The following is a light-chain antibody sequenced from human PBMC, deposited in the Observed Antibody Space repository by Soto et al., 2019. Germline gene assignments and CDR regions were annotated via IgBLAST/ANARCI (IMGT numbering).Light chain of an antibody. CDR1: QSVGSY. CDR2: DAS. CDR3: QQRSNSPRT. V-gene: IGKV3-11*01. J-gene: IGKJ1*01. Sequence: EIVLTQSPATLSLSPGEGATLSCRASQSVGSYLAWFQQKPGQAPRLLIYDASNRATGIPARFSGSGSGTDLTLTISSLEPEDFAVYYCQQRSNSPRTFGQGTKVEIK.